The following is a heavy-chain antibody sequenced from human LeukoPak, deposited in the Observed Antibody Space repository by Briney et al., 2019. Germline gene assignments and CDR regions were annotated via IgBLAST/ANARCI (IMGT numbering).Heavy chain of an antibody. CDR2: ISGSGGST. D-gene: IGHD1-26*01. V-gene: IGHV3-23*01. CDR1: GFTFSSYA. Sequence: GGSLRLSCAASGFTFSSYAMSWVRQAPGKGLEWVSAISGSGGSTYYADSVKGRFTISRDNPKNSLYLQMHSLRAEDTAVYYCARDVSRYSGSYYDYWGQGTLVIVSS. J-gene: IGHJ4*02. CDR3: ARDVSRYSGSYYDY.